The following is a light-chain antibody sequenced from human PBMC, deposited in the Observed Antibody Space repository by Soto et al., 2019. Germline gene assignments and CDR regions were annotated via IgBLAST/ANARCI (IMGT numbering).Light chain of an antibody. CDR3: QQRGS. CDR1: QSVSSS. Sequence: EIVLTQSPATLSLSPGERATLSCRASQSVSSSLAWYHQKPGQAPRLLLYDASNRATGIPARFSGSGSGTDFTLTISSLESDDFAVYYCQQRGSFGGGTKVEIK. J-gene: IGKJ4*01. V-gene: IGKV3-11*01. CDR2: DAS.